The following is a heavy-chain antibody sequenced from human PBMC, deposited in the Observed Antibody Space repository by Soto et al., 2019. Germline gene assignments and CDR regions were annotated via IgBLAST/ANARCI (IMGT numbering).Heavy chain of an antibody. CDR3: ARDAAVPGESDRFDY. CDR2: AYHNGLT. V-gene: IGHV4-4*02. D-gene: IGHD6-19*01. Sequence: SETLSLTCAVSGDSVTSNVWWSFVRQPPGKGLEWIGEAYHNGLTDYNPSLKSRVTTSVDTSKNEFSLKLTSLTAADTAIYYCARDAAVPGESDRFDYWGQGTLVTVSS. J-gene: IGHJ4*02. CDR1: GDSVTSNVW.